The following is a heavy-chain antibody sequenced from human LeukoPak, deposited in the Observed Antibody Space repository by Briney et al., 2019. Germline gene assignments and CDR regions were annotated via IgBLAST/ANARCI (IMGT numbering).Heavy chain of an antibody. V-gene: IGHV3-23*01. CDR3: AKDRSYYMDV. CDR2: ISGSGGST. J-gene: IGHJ6*03. Sequence: GGSLRLSCAASGFTFSSYAMSWVRQAPGKGLEWVSAISGSGGSTYYADSVKGRFTISRDNSKNTLFLQMNSLGDDDTAVYYCAKDRSYYMDVWGKGTTVTISS. CDR1: GFTFSSYA.